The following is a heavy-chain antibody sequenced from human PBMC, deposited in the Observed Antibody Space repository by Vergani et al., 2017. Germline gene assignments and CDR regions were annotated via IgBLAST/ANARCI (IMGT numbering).Heavy chain of an antibody. D-gene: IGHD2-15*01. V-gene: IGHV4-61*02. Sequence: QVQLQESGPGLVKPSQTLSLTCTVSGGPISSGSYYWSWIRQPAGKGLEWIGRIYTSGSTTYNPSLKGRVTISVDTSKNQFSLKLRSVTAADTAVYYCASDICSGGSCLTTNWFDPWGQGTLVTVSS. CDR1: GGPISSGSYY. CDR2: IYTSGST. CDR3: ASDICSGGSCLTTNWFDP. J-gene: IGHJ5*02.